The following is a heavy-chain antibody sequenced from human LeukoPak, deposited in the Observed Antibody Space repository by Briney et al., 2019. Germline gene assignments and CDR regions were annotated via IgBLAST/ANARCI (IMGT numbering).Heavy chain of an antibody. CDR3: AREICSGGSCYSGGLYAFDI. V-gene: IGHV4-39*07. D-gene: IGHD2-15*01. J-gene: IGHJ3*02. CDR2: IYHSRST. CDR1: GGSISSSSYY. Sequence: PSETLSLTCTVSGGSISSSSYYWGWIRQPPGKGLEWIGSIYHSRSTYYNPSLKSRVTISVDTSKNQFSLKLSSVTAADTAVYYCAREICSGGSCYSGGLYAFDIWGQGTMVTVSS.